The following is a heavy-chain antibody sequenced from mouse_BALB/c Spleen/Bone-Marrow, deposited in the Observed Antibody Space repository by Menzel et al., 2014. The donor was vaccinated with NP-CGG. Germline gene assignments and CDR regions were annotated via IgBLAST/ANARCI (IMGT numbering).Heavy chain of an antibody. V-gene: IGHV3-8*02. CDR2: ISYSGST. CDR1: GDSITSGY. Sequence: DVQLQESGPSLVKPSQTLSLTSSVTGDSITSGYRNWIRKFPGNKLEYMGYISYSGSTYYNPSLKSRISIIRDTSKNQYYLQLNSVTTEDTATYYCATYDGYCFDYWGQGTTLTVSS. J-gene: IGHJ2*01. CDR3: ATYDGYCFDY. D-gene: IGHD2-3*01.